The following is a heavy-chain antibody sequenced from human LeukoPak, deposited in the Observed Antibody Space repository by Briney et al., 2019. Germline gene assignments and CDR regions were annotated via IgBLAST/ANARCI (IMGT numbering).Heavy chain of an antibody. CDR2: IYYSGSN. Sequence: PSETLSLTCAVSSSSFSRSGLSWTWIRQAPGKVLEWIGYIYYSGSNYYNPSLKSRAIISLDTSKNQFCLTLSSVTAADTAVYYCARTKLGRVDYWGQGTPVTVSS. J-gene: IGHJ4*02. D-gene: IGHD2-8*01. CDR3: ARTKLGRVDY. V-gene: IGHV4-30-4*07. CDR1: SSSFSRSGLS.